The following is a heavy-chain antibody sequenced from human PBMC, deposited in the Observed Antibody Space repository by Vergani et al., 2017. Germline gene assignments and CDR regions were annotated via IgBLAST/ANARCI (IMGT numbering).Heavy chain of an antibody. Sequence: EVHLVESGGGLVQPGRSLRLSCSGSGFTLGDYAMTWVRQAPGKGLEWVAFIWSKPYGGTTEYAASVKGRFTISRDDSKSIAYLQMSSLKAEDTAVYYCIKAPLADSYPNFDYWGQETLVTFPP. CDR3: IKAPLADSYPNFDY. D-gene: IGHD3-16*02. CDR2: IWSKPYGGTT. J-gene: IGHJ4*02. CDR1: GFTLGDYA. V-gene: IGHV3-49*04.